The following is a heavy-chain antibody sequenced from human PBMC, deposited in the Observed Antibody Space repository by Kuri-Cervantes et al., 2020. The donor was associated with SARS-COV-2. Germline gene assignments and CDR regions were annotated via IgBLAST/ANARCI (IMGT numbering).Heavy chain of an antibody. CDR2: ISSSSYI. Sequence: GGSLRLSCAASGFTFSDYYMNWVRQAPGKGLEWVSSISSSSYIYYADSVKGRFTISRDNAKNSLYLQMNSLRAEDTAVYYCARGGCCSGGSCYSVYYYYYYGMDVWGQGTTVTVSS. CDR1: GFTFSDYY. D-gene: IGHD2-15*01. CDR3: ARGGCCSGGSCYSVYYYYYYGMDV. J-gene: IGHJ6*02. V-gene: IGHV3-69-1*01.